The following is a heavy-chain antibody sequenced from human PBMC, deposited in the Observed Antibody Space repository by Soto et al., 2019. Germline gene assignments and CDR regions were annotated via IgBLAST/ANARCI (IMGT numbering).Heavy chain of an antibody. CDR2: ISAYNGNT. Sequence: QVQLVQSGAEVKKPGASVKVSCKASGYTFTSYGISWVRQAPGQGLEWMGWISAYNGNTNYAQKLQGRVTMTTDTYTSTAYMEMRSLRSDDTAVYYCSSDLIHPLMTTVTNWYYYYYGMDVWGQRTTVTVSS. J-gene: IGHJ6*02. CDR3: SSDLIHPLMTTVTNWYYYYYGMDV. CDR1: GYTFTSYG. D-gene: IGHD4-17*01. V-gene: IGHV1-18*01.